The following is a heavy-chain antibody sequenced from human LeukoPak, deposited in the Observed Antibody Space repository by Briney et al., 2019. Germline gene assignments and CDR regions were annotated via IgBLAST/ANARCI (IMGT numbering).Heavy chain of an antibody. Sequence: SETLSLTCTVSGGSISSGSYYWSWIRQPAGKGLEWIGRIYTSGSTNYNPSLKSRVTISVDTSKNQFSLKLSSVTAADTAVYYCARDPPLRPHSSSPRAVNYYYYMDVWGKGTTVTVSS. CDR2: IYTSGST. J-gene: IGHJ6*03. CDR1: GGSISSGSYY. V-gene: IGHV4-61*02. D-gene: IGHD6-6*01. CDR3: ARDPPLRPHSSSPRAVNYYYYMDV.